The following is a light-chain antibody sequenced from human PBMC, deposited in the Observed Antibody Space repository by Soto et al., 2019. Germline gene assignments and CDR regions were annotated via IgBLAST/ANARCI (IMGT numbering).Light chain of an antibody. V-gene: IGKV1-5*01. J-gene: IGKJ4*01. Sequence: DIEMTQSPATLSASTGDSVTLTCRASQSINNSLAWYQQKPGQAPHLLIYDASSWGTGVPSRFSGSGSGTEFTLTISSLQAEDFAAYFCQHYNGYPLTFGGGTKVEI. CDR3: QHYNGYPLT. CDR2: DAS. CDR1: QSINNS.